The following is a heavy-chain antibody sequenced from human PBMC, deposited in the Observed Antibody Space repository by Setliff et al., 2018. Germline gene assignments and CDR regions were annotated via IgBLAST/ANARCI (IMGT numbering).Heavy chain of an antibody. CDR3: AGDPPYSGYAFHI. CDR2: IWYDGSYT. CDR1: GFTFSTYS. V-gene: IGHV3-33*08. Sequence: GGSLRLSCAASGFTFSTYSMSWVRQAPGKGLEWVSAYIWYDGSYTYYTGSVKGRFTISRDNSRNTVYLQMNSLRAEDTAVYYCAGDPPYSGYAFHIWGQGTMVTVSS. D-gene: IGHD5-12*01. J-gene: IGHJ3*02.